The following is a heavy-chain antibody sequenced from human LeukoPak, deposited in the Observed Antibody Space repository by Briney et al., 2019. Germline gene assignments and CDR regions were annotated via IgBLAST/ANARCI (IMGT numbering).Heavy chain of an antibody. CDR3: ARSPKTGSFDY. CDR2: ISNVGGNT. J-gene: IGHJ4*02. CDR1: GFTFSTLA. Sequence: GGSLRLSCAASGFTFSTLAMNWARQAPGKRLYWLSTISNVGGNTYYADSVKGRFTISRDNSRNTLYLQMDSLRVEDTAVYFGARSPKTGSFDYWGQGILVTVSS. D-gene: IGHD7-27*01. V-gene: IGHV3-23*01.